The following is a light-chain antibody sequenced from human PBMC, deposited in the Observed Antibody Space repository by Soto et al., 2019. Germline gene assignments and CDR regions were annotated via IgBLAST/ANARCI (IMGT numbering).Light chain of an antibody. J-gene: IGKJ5*01. CDR1: EDISTW. CDR2: AAS. CDR3: QHADSFPLIT. V-gene: IGKV1-12*01. Sequence: DIQITQSPSSVSASVGDRVTINFPFSEDISTWLAWYQQKPGKAPKLLIYAASSLQSGVPSRFSGSGSGTDFTLTISSLQPEDFATYYCQHADSFPLITFGQGTRLEIK.